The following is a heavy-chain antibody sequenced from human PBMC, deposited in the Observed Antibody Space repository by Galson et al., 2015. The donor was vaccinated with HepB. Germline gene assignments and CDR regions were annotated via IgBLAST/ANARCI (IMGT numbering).Heavy chain of an antibody. D-gene: IGHD1-26*01. CDR3: AKSSGSLLDS. CDR1: GFTFSSYA. J-gene: IGHJ4*02. V-gene: IGHV3-23*01. CDR2: ITGSGGAT. Sequence: SLRLSCAASGFTFSSYAMSWVRQAPGKGLEWVATITGSGGATYYADSVKGRFTISRDNSKNTLSLQMSSLRAEDTAVYYCAKSSGSLLDSWGQGTLVTVSS.